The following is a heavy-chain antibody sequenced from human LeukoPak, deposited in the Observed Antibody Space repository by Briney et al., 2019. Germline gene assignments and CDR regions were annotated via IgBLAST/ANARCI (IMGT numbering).Heavy chain of an antibody. CDR2: ISSSSSYI. CDR1: GFTFSSYI. D-gene: IGHD4-17*01. CDR3: ARGYGDYPLCFDY. J-gene: IGHJ4*02. V-gene: IGHV3-21*01. Sequence: GGSLRLSCAASGFTFSSYIMNWVRQAPGKGLEWVSSISSSSSYIYYADSVKGRFTISRDNAKNSLYLQMNSLRAEDTAVYYCARGYGDYPLCFDYWGQGTLVTVSS.